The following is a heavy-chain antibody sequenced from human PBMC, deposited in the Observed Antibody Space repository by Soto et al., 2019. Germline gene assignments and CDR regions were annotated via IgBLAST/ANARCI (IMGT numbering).Heavy chain of an antibody. CDR3: ARVDFWSGYRLDY. D-gene: IGHD3-3*01. CDR1: GYTFTSYD. J-gene: IGHJ4*02. Sequence: ASVKVSCKASGYTFTSYDINWVRQATGQGLEWMGWMNPNSGNTGYAQKFQGRVTMTRNTSISTAYMELSSLRSEDTAVYYCARVDFWSGYRLDYWGQGTLVTVSS. V-gene: IGHV1-8*01. CDR2: MNPNSGNT.